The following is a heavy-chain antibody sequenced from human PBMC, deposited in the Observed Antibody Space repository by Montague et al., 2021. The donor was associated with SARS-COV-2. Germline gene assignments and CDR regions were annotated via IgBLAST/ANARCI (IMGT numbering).Heavy chain of an antibody. D-gene: IGHD1-20*01. CDR2: INHSGST. CDR1: GGSLSGYY. J-gene: IGHJ6*02. CDR3: ARGRRRYNWRDETSYYYGMDV. V-gene: IGHV4-34*01. Sequence: SETLSLTCAVYGGSLSGYYWSWIRQPPGKGLEWIGEINHSGSTNYNPSLKSRVTISLDTSKNRFSLKLSSVTAAGTAVYYCARGRRRYNWRDETSYYYGMDVWGQGTTVTVSS.